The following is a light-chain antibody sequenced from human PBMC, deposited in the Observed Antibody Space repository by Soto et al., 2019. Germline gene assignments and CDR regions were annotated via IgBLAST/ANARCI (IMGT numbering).Light chain of an antibody. CDR3: SSHAGSKKHVV. CDR2: AVS. CDR1: SSDVGGYNY. Sequence: QSALTQPPSASGSPGQSVTISCTGTSSDVGGYNYVSWYQQHPGKAPQLMIYAVSKRPAGVPDRFSGSKSGNTASLTVSGLQAEDEADYYCSSHAGSKKHVVFGGGTEVTVL. J-gene: IGLJ2*01. V-gene: IGLV2-8*01.